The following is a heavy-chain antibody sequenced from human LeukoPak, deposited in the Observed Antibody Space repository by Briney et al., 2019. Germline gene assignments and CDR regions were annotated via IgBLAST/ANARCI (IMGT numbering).Heavy chain of an antibody. Sequence: GGSLRLSCAASGFTFSRYALQWVRQAPDKKLEYVSGMDDSGAHTYYADSVKGRFTMSRDNSRDTLYLQMGSLRPEDTAVYYCARDGKAKNDFWGQGTLVTVSS. CDR2: MDDSGAHT. CDR1: GFTFSRYA. D-gene: IGHD1-26*01. CDR3: ARDGKAKNDF. V-gene: IGHV3-64*02. J-gene: IGHJ4*02.